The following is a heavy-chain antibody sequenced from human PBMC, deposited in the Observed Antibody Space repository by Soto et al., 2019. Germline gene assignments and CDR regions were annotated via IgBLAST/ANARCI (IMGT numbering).Heavy chain of an antibody. CDR1: GYTFTSYG. J-gene: IGHJ4*02. CDR3: ARGHAGDTAMVLRSYYYDSSGYYRYYFDY. D-gene: IGHD3-22*01. CDR2: ISAYNGNT. Sequence: ASVKVSCKASGYTFTSYGISWVRQAPGQGLEWMRWISAYNGNTNYAQKLQGRVTMTTDTSTSTAYMELRSLRSDDTAVYYCARGHAGDTAMVLRSYYYDSSGYYRYYFDYWGQGTLVTVSS. V-gene: IGHV1-18*01.